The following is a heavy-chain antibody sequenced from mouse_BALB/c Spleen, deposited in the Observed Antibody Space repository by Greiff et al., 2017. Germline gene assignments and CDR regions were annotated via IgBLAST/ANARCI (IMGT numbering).Heavy chain of an antibody. CDR1: GFTFSSYA. D-gene: IGHD1-1*01. CDR2: ISSGGSYT. J-gene: IGHJ4*01. V-gene: IGHV5-9-3*01. CDR3: AVYYYGRDAMDY. Sequence: EVKVVESGGGLVKPGGSLKLSCAASGFTFSSYAMSWVRQTPEKRLEWVATISSGGSYTYYPDSVKGRFTISRDNAKNTLYLQMSSLRSEDTAMYYCAVYYYGRDAMDYWGQGTSVTVSS.